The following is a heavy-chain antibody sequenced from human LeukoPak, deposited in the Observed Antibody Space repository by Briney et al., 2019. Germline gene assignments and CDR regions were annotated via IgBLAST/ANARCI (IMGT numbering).Heavy chain of an antibody. V-gene: IGHV3-23*01. Sequence: GGSLRLSCAASGFTFSSYAMSWVRQAPGKGLEWVSAISGSGGSTYYADSVKGRFTISRDNSKNTLYLQMNSLRTEDTAVYYCAKLRKSSGSYYWFDPWGQGTLVTVSS. CDR1: GFTFSSYA. J-gene: IGHJ5*02. D-gene: IGHD1-26*01. CDR2: ISGSGGST. CDR3: AKLRKSSGSYYWFDP.